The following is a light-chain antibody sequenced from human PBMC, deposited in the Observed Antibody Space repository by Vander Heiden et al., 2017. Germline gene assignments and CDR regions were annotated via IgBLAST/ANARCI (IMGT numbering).Light chain of an antibody. Sequence: EIVMTQSKAIMSVSPGERVSVSCRASETVASNLAGYQQKPGQAPRLHTSGVSTRATGVPARFSGSGSGTEFTLTISNLEAEDFSVYYCQQYFVWLTFGQGTKVE. CDR2: GVS. CDR1: ETVASN. J-gene: IGKJ1*01. CDR3: QQYFVWLT. V-gene: IGKV3-15*01.